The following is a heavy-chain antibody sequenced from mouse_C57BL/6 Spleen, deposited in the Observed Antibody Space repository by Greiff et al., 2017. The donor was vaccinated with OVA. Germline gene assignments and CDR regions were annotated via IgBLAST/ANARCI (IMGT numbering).Heavy chain of an antibody. CDR2: IDPSDSYT. Sequence: VKPGASVKLSCKASGYTFTSYWMQWVKQRPGQGLEWIGEIDPSDSYTNYNQKFKGKATLTVDTSSSTAYMQLSSLTSEDSAVYYCARGELVYYFDYWGQGTTLTVSS. J-gene: IGHJ2*01. D-gene: IGHD4-1*01. CDR1: GYTFTSYW. V-gene: IGHV1-50*01. CDR3: ARGELVYYFDY.